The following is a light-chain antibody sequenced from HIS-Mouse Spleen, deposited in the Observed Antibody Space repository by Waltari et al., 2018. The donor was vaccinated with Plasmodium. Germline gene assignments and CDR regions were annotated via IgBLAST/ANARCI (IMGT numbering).Light chain of an antibody. CDR2: EDS. Sequence: SYELTQPPSVSVSPGQTARITCSGDALPKKYAYWYQQKSGQAPVLVIYEDSKRPAGIPERFSGASSGTMATLTISGAQGEDEADYYCYSTDSSGNHRVFGGGTKLTVL. V-gene: IGLV3-10*01. CDR1: ALPKKY. CDR3: YSTDSSGNHRV. J-gene: IGLJ3*02.